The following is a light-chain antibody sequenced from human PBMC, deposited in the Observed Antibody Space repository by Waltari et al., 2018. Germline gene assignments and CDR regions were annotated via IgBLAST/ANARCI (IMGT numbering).Light chain of an antibody. CDR1: PSVFDSSNNKNS. V-gene: IGKV4-1*01. Sequence: IVMTQSAVAVAVSLVERDHSSSMSSPSVFDSSNNKNSLAWYQKKPGQPPELLIYWASTRESGVPDRFSGSGSGTDFTLTISSLQAADVAIYYCQQYYTTPFTFGPGTKVDI. CDR3: QQYYTTPFT. J-gene: IGKJ3*01. CDR2: WAS.